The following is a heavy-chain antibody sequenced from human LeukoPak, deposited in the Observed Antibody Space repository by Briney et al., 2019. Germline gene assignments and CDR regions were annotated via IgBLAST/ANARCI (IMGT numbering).Heavy chain of an antibody. V-gene: IGHV4-34*01. CDR2: INHSGST. CDR3: ARRQLKISTSYYYYMDV. D-gene: IGHD2-2*01. CDR1: GGSFSGYY. J-gene: IGHJ6*03. Sequence: SETLSLTCAVYGGSFSGYYWSWIRQPPGKGLEWIGEINHSGSTNYNPSPKSRVTISVDTSKNQFSLKLSSVTAADTAVYYCARRQLKISTSYYYYMDVWGKGTTVTISS.